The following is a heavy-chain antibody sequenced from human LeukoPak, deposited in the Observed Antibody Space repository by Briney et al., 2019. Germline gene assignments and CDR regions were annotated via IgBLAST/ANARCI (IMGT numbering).Heavy chain of an antibody. CDR1: GFAFSSYA. D-gene: IGHD3-16*01. CDR2: IRGSGATT. J-gene: IGHJ2*01. Sequence: GGSLRLSCAASGFAFSSYAMNWVRQAPGKGLEWVSGIRGSGATTFHADSVKGRFTISRDNSKNTLYLQMNGLRSEDMAVYYCAQGARADAFWYFDLWGGGTLVSVSS. CDR3: AQGARADAFWYFDL. V-gene: IGHV3-23*01.